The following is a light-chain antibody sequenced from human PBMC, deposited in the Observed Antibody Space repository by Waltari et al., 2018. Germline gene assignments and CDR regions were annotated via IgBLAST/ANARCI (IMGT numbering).Light chain of an antibody. CDR3: CSYAGSYTLI. V-gene: IGLV2-11*01. J-gene: IGLJ2*01. Sequence: QSALTQPRSVSGSPGQSVTISCTGTSRDVVGYNYVTWYQHHPGKAPKLMLYDVYKRPSGVPDRFSGSKSGNTASLTISGLQVEDEADYYCCSYAGSYTLIFGGGTKLTVL. CDR1: SRDVVGYNY. CDR2: DVY.